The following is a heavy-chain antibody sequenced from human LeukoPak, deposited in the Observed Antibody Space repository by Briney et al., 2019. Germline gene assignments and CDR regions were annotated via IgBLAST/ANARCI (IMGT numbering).Heavy chain of an antibody. V-gene: IGHV1-2*02. Sequence: GASVTVSCKASGYTFTGYYMHWVRQAPGQGLEWMGWINPNSGGTNYAQKFQGRVTMTRDTSISTAYMELSRLRSDDTAVYYCARRVMATQYGMDVWGQGTTVTVSS. CDR2: INPNSGGT. D-gene: IGHD5-24*01. CDR3: ARRVMATQYGMDV. J-gene: IGHJ6*02. CDR1: GYTFTGYY.